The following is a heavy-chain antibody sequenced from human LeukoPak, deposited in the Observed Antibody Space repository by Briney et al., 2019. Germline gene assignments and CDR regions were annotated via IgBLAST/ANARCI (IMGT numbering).Heavy chain of an antibody. V-gene: IGHV3-21*01. D-gene: IGHD3-22*01. CDR2: ISSSSSYI. Sequence: GGSLRLSCAASGFTVSSNYMSWVRQAPGKGLEWVSSISSSSSYIYYADSVKGRFTISRDNAKNSLYLQMNSLRAEDTAVYYCASRSSGYYPLYYYYMDVWGKGTTVTVSS. J-gene: IGHJ6*03. CDR1: GFTVSSNY. CDR3: ASRSSGYYPLYYYYMDV.